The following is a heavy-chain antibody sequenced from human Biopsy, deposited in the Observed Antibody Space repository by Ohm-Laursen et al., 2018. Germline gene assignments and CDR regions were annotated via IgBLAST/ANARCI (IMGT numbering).Heavy chain of an antibody. V-gene: IGHV3-30*18. CDR2: ISYDGSGE. Sequence: SLRLSCAASGFTFTSYAMHWVRQAPGQGLEWVAVISYDGSGEYYADSLQGRFIISRDNPKNTVDLQMNSLRAEDTAVYYCAKPADSYGSEFYFDYWGQGTLVTVSS. CDR1: GFTFTSYA. J-gene: IGHJ4*02. D-gene: IGHD4-17*01. CDR3: AKPADSYGSEFYFDY.